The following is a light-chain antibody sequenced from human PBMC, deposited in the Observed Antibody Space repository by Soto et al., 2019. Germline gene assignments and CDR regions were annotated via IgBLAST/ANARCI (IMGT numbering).Light chain of an antibody. CDR1: RSVSSN. V-gene: IGKV3-15*01. CDR2: GAS. Sequence: EIVMTQSPATLSVSPGERATLSCRASRSVSSNVAWYQQIPGQTPRLLIYGASTRATTIPVRFSGSGSGTEFTLTISSLQSEDFAVYYCHQYDDGPYTFGQGTKVDI. CDR3: HQYDDGPYT. J-gene: IGKJ2*01.